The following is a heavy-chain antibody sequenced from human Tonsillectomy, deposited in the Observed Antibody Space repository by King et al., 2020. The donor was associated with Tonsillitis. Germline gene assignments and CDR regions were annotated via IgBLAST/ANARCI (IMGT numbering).Heavy chain of an antibody. Sequence: QLVQSGAEVKKPGASGKVSCKASGYTFTSYYVHWVRQAPGQGLEWMGLINPSGGSTSYAPKFQGRVIMTRDTSTSTVYMELSSLRSEDTAVYYFARTYYYDRSGYYFGYWGQGTLVTVSS. CDR1: GYTFTSYY. J-gene: IGHJ4*02. V-gene: IGHV1-46*01. CDR3: ARTYYYDRSGYYFGY. D-gene: IGHD3-22*01. CDR2: INPSGGST.